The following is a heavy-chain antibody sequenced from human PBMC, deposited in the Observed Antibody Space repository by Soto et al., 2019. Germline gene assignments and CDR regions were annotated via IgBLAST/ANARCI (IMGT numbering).Heavy chain of an antibody. CDR2: INAGNGNT. CDR1: GYTFTSCA. D-gene: IGHD3-10*01. J-gene: IGHJ4*02. Sequence: QVQLVQSGAEEKKPGASVKVSCKASGYTFTSCAMHWVRQAPGQRLEWMGWINAGNGNTKYSQKFQGRVTITRDTSASTAYMELSSLRSEDTAVYYCARSPGGPMTPGDYWGQGTLVTVSS. V-gene: IGHV1-3*05. CDR3: ARSPGGPMTPGDY.